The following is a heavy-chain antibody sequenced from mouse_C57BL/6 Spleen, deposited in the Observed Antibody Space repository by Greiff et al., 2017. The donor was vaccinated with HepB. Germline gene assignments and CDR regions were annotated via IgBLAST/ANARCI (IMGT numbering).Heavy chain of an antibody. CDR1: GYAFSSYW. D-gene: IGHD3-1*01. J-gene: IGHJ3*01. Sequence: LVESGAELVKPGASVKISCKASGYAFSSYWMNWVKQRPGKGLEWIGQIYPGDGDTNYNGKFKGKATLTADKSSSTAYMQLSSLTSEDSAVYFCAREGAARAWFAYWGQGTLVTVSA. V-gene: IGHV1-80*01. CDR3: AREGAARAWFAY. CDR2: IYPGDGDT.